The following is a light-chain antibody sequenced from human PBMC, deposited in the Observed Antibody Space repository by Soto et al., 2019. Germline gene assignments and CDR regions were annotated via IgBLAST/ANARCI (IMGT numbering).Light chain of an antibody. CDR2: EVF. Sequence: QSALTQPASVSGSPGQSITISCTGTSRDIGGYYYVSWYQQHPGKAPKLIIYEVFHRPSGVSHRFSGSKSGNTASLTISGLQAEDEADYYCSSDATVSIMVSGRGPKLTVL. CDR3: SSDATVSIMV. CDR1: SRDIGGYYY. J-gene: IGLJ2*01. V-gene: IGLV2-14*01.